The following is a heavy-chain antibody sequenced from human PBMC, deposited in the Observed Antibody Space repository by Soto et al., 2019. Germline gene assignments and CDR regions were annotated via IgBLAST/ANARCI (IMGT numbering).Heavy chain of an antibody. CDR3: ARDKITGLFDY. CDR2: INHSGSN. CDR1: GGSISNNEYY. Sequence: PSETLSLTCTVSGGSISNNEYYWSWIRQPPGKGLEYIGYINHSGSNNYNPSLKSRVTISVDTSKNQFSLKLTSVTAADTAVYYCARDKITGLFDYWGQGTLVTVSS. D-gene: IGHD2-8*02. V-gene: IGHV4-30-4*01. J-gene: IGHJ4*02.